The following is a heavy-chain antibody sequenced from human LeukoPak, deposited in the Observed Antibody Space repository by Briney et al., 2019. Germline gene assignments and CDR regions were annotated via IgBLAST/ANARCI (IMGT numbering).Heavy chain of an antibody. D-gene: IGHD2-2*01. V-gene: IGHV1-8*03. Sequence: ASVKVSCKASGYTITTYDINWVRQAIGQGLEWMGWMDPNSGNTGYAQKFQGRVTITRNTSISTAYMELSSLRSEDTAVYYCAKNYRYCSSTSCYYYYYMDVWGKGTTVTVSS. J-gene: IGHJ6*03. CDR3: AKNYRYCSSTSCYYYYYMDV. CDR1: GYTITTYD. CDR2: MDPNSGNT.